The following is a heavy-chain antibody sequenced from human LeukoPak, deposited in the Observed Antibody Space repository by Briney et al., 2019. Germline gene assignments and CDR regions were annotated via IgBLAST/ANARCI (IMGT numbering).Heavy chain of an antibody. V-gene: IGHV4-39*01. CDR3: ASRLGSGMDV. D-gene: IGHD3-3*01. CDR1: GGSISSSSYY. Sequence: PSETLSLTCTVSGGSISSSSYYWGWIRQPPGKGLEWIGSIHYSGSTYYNPSLKSRVTISVDTSKNQFSLKLSSVTAADTAVYYCASRLGSGMDVWGQGTTVTVSS. CDR2: IHYSGST. J-gene: IGHJ6*02.